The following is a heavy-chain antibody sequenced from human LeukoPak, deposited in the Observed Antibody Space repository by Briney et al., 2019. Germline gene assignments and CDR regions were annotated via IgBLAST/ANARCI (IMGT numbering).Heavy chain of an antibody. Sequence: GGSLRLSCAASGFTFSSYSMNWVRQAPGKGLEWVSAISSSSSYIHYADSVKGRFTISRDNAKNSLYLQMNSLRADDTAVYYCARAPDGYEAFDIWGQGTMVTVSS. CDR2: ISSSSSYI. V-gene: IGHV3-21*01. CDR3: ARAPDGYEAFDI. J-gene: IGHJ3*02. D-gene: IGHD3-22*01. CDR1: GFTFSSYS.